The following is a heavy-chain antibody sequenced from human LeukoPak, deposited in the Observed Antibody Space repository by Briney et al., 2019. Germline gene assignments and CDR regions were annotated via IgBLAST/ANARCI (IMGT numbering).Heavy chain of an antibody. CDR1: GFTFSSHG. D-gene: IGHD1-26*01. Sequence: QSGGSLRLSCAASGFTFSSHGMHWVRQAPGKGLEWVAVISYDGSNKYYADSVKGRFTISRDNSKNTLYLQMNSLRAEDTAVYYCARESSIGDWFDPWGQGTLVTVSS. CDR2: ISYDGSNK. CDR3: ARESSIGDWFDP. J-gene: IGHJ5*02. V-gene: IGHV3-30*03.